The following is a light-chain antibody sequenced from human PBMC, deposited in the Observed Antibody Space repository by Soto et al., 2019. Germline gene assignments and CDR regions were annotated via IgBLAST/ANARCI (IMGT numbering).Light chain of an antibody. Sequence: DIQVTQSPSSLSASVGDTVTITCRASQSIDRYLNWYQHKPGKAPKLLINAASSLQSGVPSRFSGIGSGTDFTLSISSQQPEEFATYYCQQNYSSTLTYGARTKVDIK. CDR2: AAS. CDR3: QQNYSSTLT. J-gene: IGKJ3*01. V-gene: IGKV1-39*01. CDR1: QSIDRY.